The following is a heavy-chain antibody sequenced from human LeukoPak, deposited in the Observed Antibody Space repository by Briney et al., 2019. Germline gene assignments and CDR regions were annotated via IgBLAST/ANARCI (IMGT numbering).Heavy chain of an antibody. CDR3: ARTYAITTMDV. D-gene: IGHD3-22*01. CDR2: IYYSGST. Sequence: PSETLSLTCTVSGGSIRSYYWSWIRQHPGKGLEWIGYIYYSGSTYYNPSLKSRVTISVDTSKNQFSLKLSSVTAADTAVYYCARTYAITTMDVWGQGTTVTVSS. V-gene: IGHV4-59*06. J-gene: IGHJ6*02. CDR1: GGSIRSYY.